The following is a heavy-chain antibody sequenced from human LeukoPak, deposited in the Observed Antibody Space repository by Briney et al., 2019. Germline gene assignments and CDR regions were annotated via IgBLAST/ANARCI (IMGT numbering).Heavy chain of an antibody. J-gene: IGHJ4*02. CDR3: ARHVRQQLPPKAFDY. CDR1: GGSISSGIYY. CDR2: IYYSGNT. D-gene: IGHD6-13*01. Sequence: PSETLSLTCTVSGGSISSGIYYWGWIRQPPGKGLEWIGSIYYSGNTYYNSSLKSRVTISVDTSKNQLSLKLNSVTAADTAVYYCARHVRQQLPPKAFDYWGQGTLVTVSS. V-gene: IGHV4-39*01.